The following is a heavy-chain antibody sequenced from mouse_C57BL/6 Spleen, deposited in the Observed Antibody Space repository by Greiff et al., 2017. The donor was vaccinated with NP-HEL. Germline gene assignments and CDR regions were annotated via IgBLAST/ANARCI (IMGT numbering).Heavy chain of an antibody. V-gene: IGHV1-54*01. D-gene: IGHD1-1*01. CDR1: GYAFTNYL. J-gene: IGHJ2*01. Sequence: VKLMESGAELVRPGTSVKVSCKASGYAFTNYLIEWVKQRPGQGLEWIGVINPGSGGTNYNEKFKGKATLTADKSSSTAYMQLSSLTSEDSAVYFCARRGYYGSYFDYWGQGTTLTVSS. CDR2: INPGSGGT. CDR3: ARRGYYGSYFDY.